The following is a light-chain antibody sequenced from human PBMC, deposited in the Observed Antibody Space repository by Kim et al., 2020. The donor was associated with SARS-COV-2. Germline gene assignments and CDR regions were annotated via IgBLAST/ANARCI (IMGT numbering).Light chain of an antibody. CDR1: SGYSNYK. CDR2: VGTGGIVG. V-gene: IGLV9-49*01. CDR3: GADHGSGSNFGWAV. Sequence: QLVLTQPPSASASLGASVTLTCTLSSGYSNYKVDWYQQRPGKGPRFVMRVGTGGIVGSKGDGIPDRFSVLGSGLNRYLTIKNIQEEDESDYHCGADHGSGSNFGWAVFGGGTQLTVL. J-gene: IGLJ3*02.